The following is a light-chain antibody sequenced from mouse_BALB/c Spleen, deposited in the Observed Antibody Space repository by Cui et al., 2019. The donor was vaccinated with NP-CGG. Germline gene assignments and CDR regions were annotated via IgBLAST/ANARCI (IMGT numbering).Light chain of an antibody. CDR2: GTN. CDR3: TLWYSNHWV. J-gene: IGLJ1*01. V-gene: IGLV1*01. Sequence: QAVVTQESALTTSPGETVTLTCRSNTGAVTTSNYANWVQEKPDHLFTGLIGGTNNRAPGVPARFSGSLIVDKAALTLTGAQTEDEAIYFCTLWYSNHWVFGGGTKLIVL. CDR1: TGAVTTSNY.